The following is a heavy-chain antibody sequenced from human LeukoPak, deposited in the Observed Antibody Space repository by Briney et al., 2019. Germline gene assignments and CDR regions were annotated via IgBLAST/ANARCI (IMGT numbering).Heavy chain of an antibody. CDR2: INHSGST. D-gene: IGHD4-17*01. CDR3: ARGQGIMTTVTPGYFDY. V-gene: IGHV4-34*01. CDR1: GGSFSGYY. J-gene: IGHJ4*02. Sequence: SETLSLTCAVDGGSFSGYYWSWIRQPPGKGLEWIGEINHSGSTNYNPSLKSRVTISVDTSKNQSSLKLSSVTAADTAVYYCARGQGIMTTVTPGYFDYWGQGTLVTVSS.